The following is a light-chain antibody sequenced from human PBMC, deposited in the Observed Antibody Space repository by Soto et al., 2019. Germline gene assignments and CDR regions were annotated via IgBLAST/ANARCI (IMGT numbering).Light chain of an antibody. CDR1: QSVSSSY. CDR2: GAS. CDR3: QQRSNWPPIT. J-gene: IGKJ5*01. Sequence: EIVLTQSPGTLSLSPGERATLSCRASQSVSSSYLAWYQQKPCQAPRLLIYGASSRATGIPDRFSGSGSGTDFTLTISRLEPQDFAVYYGQQRSNWPPITFGQGTRLEIK. V-gene: IGKV3D-20*02.